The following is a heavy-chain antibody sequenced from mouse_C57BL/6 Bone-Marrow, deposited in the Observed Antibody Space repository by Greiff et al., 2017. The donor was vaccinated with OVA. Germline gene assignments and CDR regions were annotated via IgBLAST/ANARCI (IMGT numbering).Heavy chain of an antibody. J-gene: IGHJ2*01. D-gene: IGHD2-2*01. CDR1: GYTFTDYY. Sequence: VQLQQSGPELVKPGASVKISCKASGYTFTDYYMNWVKQSHGKSLEWIGDINPNNGGTSYNQKFKGKATLTVDKSSSTAYMELRSLTSEDSAVYYCARLWGYERGGYWGQGTTLTVSS. V-gene: IGHV1-26*01. CDR2: INPNNGGT. CDR3: ARLWGYERGGY.